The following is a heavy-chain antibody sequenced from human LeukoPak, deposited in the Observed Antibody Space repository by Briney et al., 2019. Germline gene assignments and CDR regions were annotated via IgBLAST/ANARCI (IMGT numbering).Heavy chain of an antibody. V-gene: IGHV3-33*08. Sequence: PGRSLRLSCAASGFTFSSYGMHWVRQAPGKGLEWVAVIWYDGSNKYSADSVKGRFTISRDNSKNTLYLQMNSLRAEDTAVYYCARDSRDTAMVGPDYWGQGTLVTVSS. CDR3: ARDSRDTAMVGPDY. CDR2: IWYDGSNK. D-gene: IGHD5-18*01. CDR1: GFTFSSYG. J-gene: IGHJ4*02.